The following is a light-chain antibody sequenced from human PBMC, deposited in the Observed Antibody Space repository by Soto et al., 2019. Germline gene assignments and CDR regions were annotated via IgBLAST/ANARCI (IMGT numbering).Light chain of an antibody. V-gene: IGKV1-9*01. CDR3: QQWNSPWT. Sequence: IQLTQSPSSLSASVGDRVTITCRASQGISSYLAWYQQKPGKAPKLLIYAASTLQSGVPSRFSGSGSGTKFTLTISSLQPDDFATYYCQQWNSPWTFGQGTKVDIK. CDR2: AAS. J-gene: IGKJ1*01. CDR1: QGISSY.